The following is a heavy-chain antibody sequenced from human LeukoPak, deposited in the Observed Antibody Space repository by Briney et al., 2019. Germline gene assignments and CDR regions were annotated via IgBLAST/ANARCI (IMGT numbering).Heavy chain of an antibody. D-gene: IGHD2-15*01. V-gene: IGHV3-66*01. CDR1: GFTVSSNY. CDR2: IYSGGST. CDR3: ARDFCSAGSCYPDN. Sequence: PGGSLRLSCAASGFTVSSNYMSWVRQAPGKGLEWVSVIYSGGSTYYADSVKGRITISRDNPKNTLYLQMNSLRVEDTAVYYCARDFCSAGSCYPDNWGQGTLVTVSS. J-gene: IGHJ4*02.